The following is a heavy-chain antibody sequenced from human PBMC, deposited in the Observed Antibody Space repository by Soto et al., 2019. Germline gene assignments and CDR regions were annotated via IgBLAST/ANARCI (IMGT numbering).Heavy chain of an antibody. CDR2: ISYDGSNK. D-gene: IGHD4-17*01. CDR1: GLTFSAYP. Sequence: GGSLRLSGPPSGLTFSAYPLHWVRHAPGKGLEWVAVISYDGSNKYYADSVKGRFTISRDNSKNTLYLQMNSLRAEDTAVYYCARVAYGDYSDYWGQGTLVTSPQ. J-gene: IGHJ4*02. V-gene: IGHV3-30-3*01. CDR3: ARVAYGDYSDY.